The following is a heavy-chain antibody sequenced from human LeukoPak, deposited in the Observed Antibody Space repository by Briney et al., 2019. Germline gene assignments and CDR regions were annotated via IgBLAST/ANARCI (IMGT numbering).Heavy chain of an antibody. CDR1: GFTFSSYG. V-gene: IGHV3-23*01. CDR3: AKDGYYDYVWGSYRDY. J-gene: IGHJ4*02. CDR2: ISGSGGST. Sequence: GGSLRLSCAASGFTFSSYGMSWVRQAQGKGLEWVSAISGSGGSTYYADSVKGRFTISRDNSKNTLYLQMNSLRAEDTAVYYCAKDGYYDYVWGSYRDYWGQGTLVTVSS. D-gene: IGHD3-16*02.